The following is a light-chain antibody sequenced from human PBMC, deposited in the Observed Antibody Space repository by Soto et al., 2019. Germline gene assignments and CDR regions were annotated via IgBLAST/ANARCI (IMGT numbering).Light chain of an antibody. CDR2: EVS. V-gene: IGLV2-23*02. CDR1: SSDVGNYNL. CDR3: CLRAGSGYSWV. J-gene: IGLJ3*02. Sequence: QSALTQPASVSGSPGQSITISCTGTSSDVGNYNLVSWYQQHPGKAPKLMIYEVSQRPSGVSNRFSGSKSGNSASLTISGLQAEDEADYYCCLRAGSGYSWVFGGGTKLTVL.